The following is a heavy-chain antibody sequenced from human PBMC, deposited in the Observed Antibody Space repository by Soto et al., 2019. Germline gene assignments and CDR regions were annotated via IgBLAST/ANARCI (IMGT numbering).Heavy chain of an antibody. CDR1: GGSFSGHS. J-gene: IGHJ5*01. V-gene: IGHV4-34*01. CDR3: STRAYDTNGYYRFDP. CDR2: INHSGRV. D-gene: IGHD3-22*01. Sequence: KASETLSLTCAVYGGSFSGHSWTWIRQSPGKGLEWIGDINHSGRVNYSPSLKSRVTISLDTSKNQFSLVLSAVTAADTAMYYCSTRAYDTNGYYRFDPWGQGTLVTVSS.